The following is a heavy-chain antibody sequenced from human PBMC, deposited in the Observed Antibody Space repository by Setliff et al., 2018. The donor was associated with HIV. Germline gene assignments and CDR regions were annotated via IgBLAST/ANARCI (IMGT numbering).Heavy chain of an antibody. CDR1: GASFSGYY. CDR3: AREVDVVTTSDAFDI. D-gene: IGHD2-21*02. CDR2: INHSGSS. Sequence: KSSETLSLTCAVYGASFSGYYWSWIRQPPGKGLEWIGEINHSGSSNYNPSLKSRVTISVDTSKNQFSLKLNSVTAADTAVYYCAREVDVVTTSDAFDIWGQGTMVTVSS. J-gene: IGHJ3*02. V-gene: IGHV4-34*01.